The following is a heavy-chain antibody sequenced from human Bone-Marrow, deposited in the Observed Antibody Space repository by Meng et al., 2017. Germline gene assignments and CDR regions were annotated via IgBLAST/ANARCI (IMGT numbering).Heavy chain of an antibody. V-gene: IGHV3-33*08. CDR3: ARGSDNCYYYGMDV. J-gene: IGHJ6*02. Sequence: GESLKISCAASRFTFSSYWMSWVRQAPGKGLEWVAVIWYDGSNKYYADSVKGRFTISRNNSKNTLYLQMNSLRAEDTAVYYCARGSDNCYYYGMDVWGQGTTVTVAS. CDR1: RFTFSSYW. CDR2: IWYDGSNK.